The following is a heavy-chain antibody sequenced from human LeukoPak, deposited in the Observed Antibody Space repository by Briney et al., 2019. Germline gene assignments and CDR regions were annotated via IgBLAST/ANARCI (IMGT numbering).Heavy chain of an antibody. CDR2: IYSGGST. V-gene: IGHV3-53*01. D-gene: IGHD3-22*01. J-gene: IGHJ2*01. Sequence: PGGSLRLSCAASGFTVTSNYMSWVRQAPGKGLEWVSVIYSGGSTYYADPVKGRFTISRDNSKNTLYLQMNSLRAEDTAVYYCARDPPDSSGYHYWYFDLWGRGTLVTVSS. CDR3: ARDPPDSSGYHYWYFDL. CDR1: GFTVTSNY.